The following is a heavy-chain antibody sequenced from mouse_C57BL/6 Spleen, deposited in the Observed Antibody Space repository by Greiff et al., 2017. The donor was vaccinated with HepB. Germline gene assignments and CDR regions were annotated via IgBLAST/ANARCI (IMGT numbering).Heavy chain of an antibody. CDR3: ARGYDGYYAMDY. Sequence: QVQLKESGAELVKPGASVKISCKASGYAFSSYWMNWVKQRPGKGLEWIGQIYPGDGDTNYNGKFKGKATLTADKSSSTAYMQLSSLTSEDSAVYFCARGYDGYYAMDYWGQGTSVTVSS. V-gene: IGHV1-80*01. CDR1: GYAFSSYW. CDR2: IYPGDGDT. D-gene: IGHD2-3*01. J-gene: IGHJ4*01.